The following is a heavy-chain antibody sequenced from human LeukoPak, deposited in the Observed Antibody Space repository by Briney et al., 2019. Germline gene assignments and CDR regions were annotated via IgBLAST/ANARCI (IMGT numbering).Heavy chain of an antibody. V-gene: IGHV4-59*12. CDR2: IYYSGST. D-gene: IGHD3-22*01. CDR3: ARGTGNHPSSDYFDY. J-gene: IGHJ4*02. CDR1: GGSISSYY. Sequence: SETLSLTCTVSGGSISSYYWSWVRQPPGKGLEWIGYIYYSGSTNYNPSLKSRVTISVDTSKNQFSLKLSSVTAADTAVHYCARGTGNHPSSDYFDYWGQGTLVTVSS.